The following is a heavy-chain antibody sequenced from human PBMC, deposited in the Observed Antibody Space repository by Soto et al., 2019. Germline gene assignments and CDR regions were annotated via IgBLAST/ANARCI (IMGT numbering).Heavy chain of an antibody. V-gene: IGHV1-3*01. D-gene: IGHD1-26*01. CDR3: ARLLGPGTLDY. CDR2: INAGNGNT. Sequence: QVQLVQSGAEVKKPGASVKVSCKTSGYTFTRYSIHWVRHAPGQRLEWMGWINAGNGNTKYSQKFQGRVTITRDTSASTAYMELSSLRSEDTAVYSCARLLGPGTLDYWGQGTLVTVSS. J-gene: IGHJ4*02. CDR1: GYTFTRYS.